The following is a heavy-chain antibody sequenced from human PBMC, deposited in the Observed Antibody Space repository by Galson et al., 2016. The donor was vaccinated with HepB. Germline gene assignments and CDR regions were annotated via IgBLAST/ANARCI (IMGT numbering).Heavy chain of an antibody. V-gene: IGHV1-46*01. Sequence: SCKASGYTFTSYYMHWVRQAPGQGLEWMGIINPSGGSTSYAQKFQGRVTMTRDTSTSTVYMELSSLRSEDRAVYYCARQRGGDFWSGFVAYNWFDPWGQGTLVTVSS. D-gene: IGHD3-3*01. CDR3: ARQRGGDFWSGFVAYNWFDP. CDR2: INPSGGST. CDR1: GYTFTSYY. J-gene: IGHJ5*02.